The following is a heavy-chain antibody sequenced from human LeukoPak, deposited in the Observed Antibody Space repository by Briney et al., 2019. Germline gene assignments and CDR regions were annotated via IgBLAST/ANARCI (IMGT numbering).Heavy chain of an antibody. CDR1: GFTFSSYG. Sequence: PGGSLRLSCAASGFTFSSYGMHWVRQAPGKGLEWVAVISYDGSNKYYADSVKGRFTISRDNSKNTLYLQMNSLRAEDTAVYYCAKLWWELSDAFDIWGQGTMVTVSS. J-gene: IGHJ3*02. D-gene: IGHD1-26*01. CDR3: AKLWWELSDAFDI. V-gene: IGHV3-30*18. CDR2: ISYDGSNK.